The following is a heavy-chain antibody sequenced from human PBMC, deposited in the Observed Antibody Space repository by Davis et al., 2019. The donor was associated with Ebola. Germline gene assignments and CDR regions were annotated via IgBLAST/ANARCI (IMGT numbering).Heavy chain of an antibody. D-gene: IGHD3-22*01. J-gene: IGHJ4*02. CDR3: ARDPSGLVVGPFDY. Sequence: SVKGRFTISRDNSKNTLYLQMNSLRGEDTAVYYCARDPSGLVVGPFDYWGQGTLVTVSS. V-gene: IGHV3-30*01.